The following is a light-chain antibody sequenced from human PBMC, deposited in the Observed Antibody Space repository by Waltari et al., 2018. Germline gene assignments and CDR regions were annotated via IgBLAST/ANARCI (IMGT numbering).Light chain of an antibody. Sequence: SSELTQSPSVSVSPGQTANITCSGQILGNKYVRWYQQKSGQSPVAVIYQSNKRPSGIPERFSGSNSWNTAPLTISGTQAMDEADYYCQAWDTNTGVMFGGGTRLTVL. CDR1: ILGNKY. CDR2: QSN. V-gene: IGLV3-1*01. CDR3: QAWDTNTGVM. J-gene: IGLJ3*02.